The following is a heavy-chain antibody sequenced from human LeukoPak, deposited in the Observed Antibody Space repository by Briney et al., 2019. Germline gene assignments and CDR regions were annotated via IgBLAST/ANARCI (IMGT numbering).Heavy chain of an antibody. J-gene: IGHJ6*02. CDR1: GFTFAAYA. Sequence: PGGSLRLSCEASGFTFAAYAMHWVRQAPGKGLEWVSLINKDGSATYYADSVKGRFTISRDNSKNSLYLQMNSLRSEDTALYYCATWAFYHSLDVWGQGTTVTVSS. V-gene: IGHV3-43*02. CDR3: ATWAFYHSLDV. D-gene: IGHD1-26*01. CDR2: INKDGSAT.